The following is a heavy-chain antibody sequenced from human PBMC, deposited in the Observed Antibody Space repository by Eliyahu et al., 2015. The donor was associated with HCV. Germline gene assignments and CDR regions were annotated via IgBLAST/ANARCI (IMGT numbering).Heavy chain of an antibody. CDR1: NGSISSYY. D-gene: IGHD3-3*01. CDR2: IYYSGST. V-gene: IGHV4-59*01. J-gene: IGHJ5*02. CDR3: AAYDFWNSYRNYFDP. Sequence: QVQLQESGPGLVKPSEXLSLTCTVSNGSISSYYWSXIRQPPGKGLEWIGYIYYSGSTNYNPSVRSRVTMTIDTSKNQFSLKLSSVTAADTAVYYCAAYDFWNSYRNYFDPWGQGTLVTVSS.